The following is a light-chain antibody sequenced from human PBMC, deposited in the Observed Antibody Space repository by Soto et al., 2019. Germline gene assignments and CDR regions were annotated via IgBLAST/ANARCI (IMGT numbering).Light chain of an antibody. CDR1: QSVNSNY. Sequence: EIVLTQSPGTLSLSPGDRATLSCRASQSVNSNYLAWYQRKPGQAPMLLIYGASNRATDIPYRFSASGSGTDFTLTITRLEAEDFAVYYCQQYDSTPPTFGQGTKVEVK. CDR3: QQYDSTPPT. J-gene: IGKJ1*01. CDR2: GAS. V-gene: IGKV3-20*01.